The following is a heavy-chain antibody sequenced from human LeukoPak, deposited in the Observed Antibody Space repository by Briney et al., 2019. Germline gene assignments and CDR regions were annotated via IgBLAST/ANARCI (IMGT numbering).Heavy chain of an antibody. CDR3: ASGQYGDYADYYYYYGMDV. J-gene: IGHJ6*02. CDR2: IYTSGST. Sequence: SETLSLTCTVSGGSISSYYWSWIRQPAGKGLEWIGRIYTSGSTNYNPSLKSRVTMSVDTSKNQFSLKLSSVTAADTAVYYCASGQYGDYADYYYYYGMDVWGQGTTVTVSS. D-gene: IGHD4-17*01. V-gene: IGHV4-4*07. CDR1: GGSISSYY.